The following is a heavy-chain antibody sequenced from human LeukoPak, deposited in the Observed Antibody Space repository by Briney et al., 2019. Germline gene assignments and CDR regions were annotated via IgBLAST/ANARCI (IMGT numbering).Heavy chain of an antibody. CDR3: ARGDDGYGPYFDY. D-gene: IGHD5-18*01. Sequence: SETLSLTCTVSGGSISSYYWSWIRQPPGKGLEWIGYIYYSGSTNYNPSLKSRVTISVDTSKNQFSLKLSSVTAAYTAVYYCARGDDGYGPYFDYWGQGTLVTVSS. V-gene: IGHV4-59*01. CDR2: IYYSGST. J-gene: IGHJ4*02. CDR1: GGSISSYY.